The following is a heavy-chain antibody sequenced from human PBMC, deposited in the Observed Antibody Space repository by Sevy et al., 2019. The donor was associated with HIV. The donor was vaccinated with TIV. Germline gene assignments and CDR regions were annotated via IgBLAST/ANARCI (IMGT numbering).Heavy chain of an antibody. J-gene: IGHJ3*02. CDR1: GGSFSDYS. D-gene: IGHD1-26*01. V-gene: IGHV4-34*01. CDR3: ARGRRRWGQWAFDI. Sequence: SETLSLTCGVYGGSFSDYSWSWIRQPPGKGLEWIGEINHSESSNYDPSLKSRVAISVDTSKNQLSLKLTSVTAADTGVYYCARGRRRWGQWAFDIWGQGTMVTVSS. CDR2: INHSESS.